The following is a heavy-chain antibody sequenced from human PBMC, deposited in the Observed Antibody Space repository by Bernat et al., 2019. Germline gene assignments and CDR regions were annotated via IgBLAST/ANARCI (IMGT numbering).Heavy chain of an antibody. CDR2: IKSKTDGGTT. V-gene: IGHV3-15*07. D-gene: IGHD3-3*01. CDR3: TSMGPSITIFGGVIIGDV. CDR1: GFTFSNAW. Sequence: EVQLVESGGGLVKPGGSLRLSCAASGFTFSNAWMNWVRQAPGKGLEWVGRIKSKTDGGTTDYAAPVKGRFTISIDDSKNTLYLQMNSLKTEDTAVYYCTSMGPSITIFGGVIIGDVWGQGTTVTVSS. J-gene: IGHJ6*02.